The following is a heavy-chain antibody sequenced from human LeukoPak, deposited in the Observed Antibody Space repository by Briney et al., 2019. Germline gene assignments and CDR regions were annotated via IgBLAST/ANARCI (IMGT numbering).Heavy chain of an antibody. CDR1: GFTFSTYG. D-gene: IGHD2-15*01. Sequence: GRSLRPSCAASGFTFSTYGMHWVRQAPGKGLEWVAVISYVGSNKYYADSVKGRFTISRDNSKNTLYLQMNSLRAEDTAVYYCARVSRDMTSPFDYWGQGTLVTVSS. V-gene: IGHV3-30*03. J-gene: IGHJ4*02. CDR2: ISYVGSNK. CDR3: ARVSRDMTSPFDY.